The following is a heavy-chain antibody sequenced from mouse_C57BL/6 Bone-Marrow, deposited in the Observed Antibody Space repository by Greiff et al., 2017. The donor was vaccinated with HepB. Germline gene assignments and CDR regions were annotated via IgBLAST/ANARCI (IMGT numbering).Heavy chain of an antibody. Sequence: VQLKESGPELVKPGASVKISCKASGYSFTDYNMNWVKQSNGKSLEWIGVINPNYGTTSYNQKFKGKATLTVDQSSSTAYMQLNSLTSEDSAVYCARGEDYGYDGFDYWGQGTTLTVSS. CDR3: ARGEDYGYDGFDY. J-gene: IGHJ2*01. CDR1: GYSFTDYN. D-gene: IGHD2-2*01. CDR2: INPNYGTT. V-gene: IGHV1-39*01.